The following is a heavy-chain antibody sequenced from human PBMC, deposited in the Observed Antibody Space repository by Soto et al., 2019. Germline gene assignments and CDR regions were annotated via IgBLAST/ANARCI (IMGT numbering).Heavy chain of an antibody. D-gene: IGHD3-9*01. V-gene: IGHV3-49*03. CDR3: TSNSGYDILTGYVTVDAFDI. J-gene: IGHJ3*02. CDR1: GFTFGDYA. Sequence: GGSLRLSCTASGFTFGDYAMSWFRQAPGKGLEWVGFIRSKAYGGTTEYAASVKGRFTISRDDSKSIAYLQMNSLKTEDTAVYYCTSNSGYDILTGYVTVDAFDIWGQGTMVTVSS. CDR2: IRSKAYGGTT.